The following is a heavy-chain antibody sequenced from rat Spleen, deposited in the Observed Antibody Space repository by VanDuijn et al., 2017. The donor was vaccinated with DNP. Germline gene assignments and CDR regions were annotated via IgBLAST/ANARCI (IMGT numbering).Heavy chain of an antibody. CDR3: ASTVVTLFDY. D-gene: IGHD1-1*01. Sequence: EVQLVESGGDLVQSGRSLKVSCAASGFTFSNYYMAWVRQAPKKGLEWVATISTSDSRTYYPDSVKGRFTISRDNAKSNLYLQMNSLKSEDTATYYCASTVVTLFDYWGQGVMVTVSS. J-gene: IGHJ2*01. CDR1: GFTFSNYY. CDR2: ISTSDSRT. V-gene: IGHV5S23*01.